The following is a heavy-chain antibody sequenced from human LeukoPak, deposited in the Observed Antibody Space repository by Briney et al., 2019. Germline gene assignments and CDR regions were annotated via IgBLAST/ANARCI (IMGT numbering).Heavy chain of an antibody. J-gene: IGHJ4*02. V-gene: IGHV1-2*02. D-gene: IGHD3-10*01. CDR1: GYTFTGYY. CDR3: AREIPTMVRGVIIRVFDY. CDR2: INPNSGGT. Sequence: SVKVSCKASGYTFTGYYMHWVRQAPGRGLGWMGWINPNSGGTNYAQKFQGRVTMTRDTSISTAYMELSRLRSDDTAVYYCAREIPTMVRGVIIRVFDYWGQGTLVTVSS.